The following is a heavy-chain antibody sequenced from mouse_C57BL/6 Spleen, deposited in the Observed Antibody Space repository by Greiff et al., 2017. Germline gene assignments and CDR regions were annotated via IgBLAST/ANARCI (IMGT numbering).Heavy chain of an antibody. V-gene: IGHV2-5*01. CDR2: IWRGGST. J-gene: IGHJ4*01. CDR3: AKNEDGSLYAMYY. CDR1: GFSLTSYG. D-gene: IGHD2-3*01. Sequence: VQLHQSGPGLVQPSQSLSITCTVSGFSLTSYGVHWVRQSPGKGLEWLGVIWRGGSTDSNAAFMSRLSITKDNSKSQVFFKMNSLQADDTAIYYCAKNEDGSLYAMYYWGQGTSVTVST.